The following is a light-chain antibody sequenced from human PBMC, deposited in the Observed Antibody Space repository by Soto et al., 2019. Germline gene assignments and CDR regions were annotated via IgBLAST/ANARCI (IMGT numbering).Light chain of an antibody. Sequence: QSVLTQPPSASGTPGQRVTISCSGRRSNVGTNLVNWYQQLPGTAPKLLIYAHIQRPSGVPDRFSGSTSGTSASLAISGLQSEDEADYYCAVWDDGLNGYVFGTGTK. CDR3: AVWDDGLNGYV. J-gene: IGLJ1*01. CDR1: RSNVGTNL. CDR2: AHI. V-gene: IGLV1-44*01.